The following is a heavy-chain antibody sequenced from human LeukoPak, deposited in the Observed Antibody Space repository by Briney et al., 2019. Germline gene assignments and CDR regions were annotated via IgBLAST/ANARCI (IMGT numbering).Heavy chain of an antibody. CDR3: VKHTRRSPGNY. V-gene: IGHV3-7*01. CDR1: GFTLSSYL. D-gene: IGHD1-26*01. CDR2: IREDGSDK. J-gene: IGHJ4*02. Sequence: GGTLSLSCAASGFTLSSYLMTSVGQAAGKEVEGMGDIREDGSDKYYEDSVKGRFTISRDNAQNTLLLQMHSMRGEETAEYYCVKHTRRSPGNYWGQGTLVTVST.